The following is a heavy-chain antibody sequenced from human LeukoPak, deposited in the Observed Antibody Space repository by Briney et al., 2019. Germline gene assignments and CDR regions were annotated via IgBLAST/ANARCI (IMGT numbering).Heavy chain of an antibody. J-gene: IGHJ4*02. V-gene: IGHV4-59*08. CDR1: GGSISGYH. D-gene: IGHD3-22*01. Sequence: SSETLSLTCTASGGSISGYHWSWIRQPPRKGLQWIGYIYHSGSTNYNPSLKSRVTISVDTSKNQFSLKLSSVTAADTAVYYCARHLNFYDSSGYYAYWGQGTLVTVSS. CDR3: ARHLNFYDSSGYYAY. CDR2: IYHSGST.